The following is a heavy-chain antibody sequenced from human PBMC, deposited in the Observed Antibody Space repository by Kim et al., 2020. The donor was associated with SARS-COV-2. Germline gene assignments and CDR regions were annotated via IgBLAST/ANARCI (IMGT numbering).Heavy chain of an antibody. CDR1: GFTFSNIW. CDR2: IKEDGIEI. Sequence: GGSLRHSCAASGFTFSNIWMSWVRQAPGKGLECVANIKEDGIEIYYVDSVKGRFTISRDNSNNSLYLQMNSLRVEDTAVYYCAHDETHYYGSSGISRWFVPWGQGNRVTVAS. D-gene: IGHD3-22*01. CDR3: AHDETHYYGSSGISRWFVP. J-gene: IGHJ5*01. V-gene: IGHV3-7*01.